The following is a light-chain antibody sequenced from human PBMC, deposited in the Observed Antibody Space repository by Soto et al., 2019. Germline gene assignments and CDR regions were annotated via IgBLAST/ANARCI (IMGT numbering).Light chain of an antibody. CDR2: DVS. CDR1: SSDVGGYNY. CDR3: SSYTSSSTRV. J-gene: IGLJ2*01. Sequence: QSALTQPASVSGSAGQSITSSCTGTSSDVGGYNYVSWYQQHPGKAPKLMIYDVSNRPSGDSNRFSGSKSGNTASLTISGLQAEDEADYYCSSYTSSSTRVFGGGTKLTVL. V-gene: IGLV2-14*01.